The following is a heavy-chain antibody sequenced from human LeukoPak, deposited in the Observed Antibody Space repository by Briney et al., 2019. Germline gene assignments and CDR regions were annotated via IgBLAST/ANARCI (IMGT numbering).Heavy chain of an antibody. J-gene: IGHJ4*02. D-gene: IGHD3-10*01. CDR1: GGSISSYY. Sequence: PSETLSLTCTVSGGSISSYYWSWIRQPPGKGLEWIGYIYYSGSTNYNPSLKSRVTISVDTSKNQFSLKLSSVTAADTAVYYCASGPYGSGSSDYWGQGTLVTVSS. CDR2: IYYSGST. V-gene: IGHV4-59*01. CDR3: ASGPYGSGSSDY.